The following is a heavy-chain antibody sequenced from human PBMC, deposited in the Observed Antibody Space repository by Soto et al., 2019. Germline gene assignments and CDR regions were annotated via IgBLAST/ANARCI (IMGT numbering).Heavy chain of an antibody. CDR3: ARAQSNCSGGSCYDMDWFDP. V-gene: IGHV1-2*04. CDR1: GYTFTGYY. D-gene: IGHD2-15*01. CDR2: INPNSGGT. J-gene: IGHJ5*02. Sequence: ASVKVSCKASGYTFTGYYMHWVRQAPGQGLEWMGWINPNSGGTNYAQKFQGWVTMTRETSISTAYMELSRLRSDDTAVYYCARAQSNCSGGSCYDMDWFDPWGQGTLVTVSS.